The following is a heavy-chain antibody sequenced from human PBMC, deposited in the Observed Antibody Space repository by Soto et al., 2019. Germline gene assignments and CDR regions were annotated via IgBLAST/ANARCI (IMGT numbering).Heavy chain of an antibody. CDR3: ARGVQRGYYGFGY. CDR1: GGSISSYY. V-gene: IGHV4-59*01. CDR2: IYYSGST. J-gene: IGHJ4*02. D-gene: IGHD3-22*01. Sequence: SETLSLTCTVSGGSISSYYWSWIRQPPGKGLEWIGYIYYSGSTNYNPSLKSRVTISVDTSKNQFSLKLSSVTAADTAVYYCARGVQRGYYGFGYWGQGTLVTVSS.